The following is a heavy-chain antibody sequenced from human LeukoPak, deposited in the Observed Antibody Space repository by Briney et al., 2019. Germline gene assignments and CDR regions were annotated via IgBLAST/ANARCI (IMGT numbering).Heavy chain of an antibody. CDR2: ISGSGGST. CDR1: GFTFSSYA. CDR3: AKSPEVPSYYYDSSGYYYDY. D-gene: IGHD3-22*01. Sequence: GGSLRLSCAASGFTFSSYAMSWVRQAPGKGLEWVSAISGSGGSTYYADSVKGRFTISRDNSKNTLYLQMNSLRAEDTAVYYCAKSPEVPSYYYDSSGYYYDYWGQGTLVTVSS. J-gene: IGHJ4*02. V-gene: IGHV3-23*01.